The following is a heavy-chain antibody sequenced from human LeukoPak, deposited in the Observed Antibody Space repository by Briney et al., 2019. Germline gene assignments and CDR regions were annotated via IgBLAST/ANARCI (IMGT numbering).Heavy chain of an antibody. Sequence: PSETLSLTCAVYGGSFSGYYWSWIRQPPGKGLEWIGEINHSGSTNYNPSLKSRVTISVDTSKNQFSLKLSSVTAADTAVYYCARGRLTISIRYCSSTSCPSYYFDYWGQGTLVTVSS. D-gene: IGHD2-2*01. V-gene: IGHV4-34*01. J-gene: IGHJ4*02. CDR3: ARGRLTISIRYCSSTSCPSYYFDY. CDR2: INHSGST. CDR1: GGSFSGYY.